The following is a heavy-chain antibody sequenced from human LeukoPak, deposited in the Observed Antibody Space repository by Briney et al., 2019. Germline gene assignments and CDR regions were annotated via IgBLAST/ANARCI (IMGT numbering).Heavy chain of an antibody. J-gene: IGHJ4*02. CDR2: IRYDGSNK. Sequence: GGSLRLSCAASGFTFSSYGMHWVRQAPGKGLEWVAFIRYDGSNKYYADSVKGRFTISRDNSKNSLYLQMNSLRTEDTALYYCAKDIGITGTKGLGGVFDYWGQGTLVTVSS. V-gene: IGHV3-30*02. D-gene: IGHD1-7*01. CDR1: GFTFSSYG. CDR3: AKDIGITGTKGLGGVFDY.